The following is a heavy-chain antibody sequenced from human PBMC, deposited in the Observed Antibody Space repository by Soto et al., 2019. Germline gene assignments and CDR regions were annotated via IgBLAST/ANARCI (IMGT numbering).Heavy chain of an antibody. V-gene: IGHV3-23*01. D-gene: IGHD2-15*01. Sequence: EVQLLESGGGLVQAGGSLRLSCAPSGFTFRNFAMSWVRQAPGKGLEWLSTINPSGGTTYSVDSVKGRFTISRDNSKNTLYLQMNSLRVDDTAVSYCSSLGYWSVSTCLLQHWGQGTL. CDR3: SSLGYWSVSTCLLQH. J-gene: IGHJ1*01. CDR1: GFTFRNFA. CDR2: INPSGGTT.